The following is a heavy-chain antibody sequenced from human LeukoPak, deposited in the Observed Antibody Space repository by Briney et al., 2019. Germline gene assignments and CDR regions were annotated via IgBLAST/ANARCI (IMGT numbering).Heavy chain of an antibody. J-gene: IGHJ5*02. D-gene: IGHD2-8*01. CDR3: ARGQPRTGVRRWFDP. Sequence: SETLSLTCTVSGGSISSSSYYWGWIRQPPGKGLEWIGSIYYSGSTYYNPSLKSRVTISVDTSKNQFSLKLSSVTAADTAVYYCARGQPRTGVRRWFDPWGQGTLVTVSS. CDR1: GGSISSSSYY. V-gene: IGHV4-39*01. CDR2: IYYSGST.